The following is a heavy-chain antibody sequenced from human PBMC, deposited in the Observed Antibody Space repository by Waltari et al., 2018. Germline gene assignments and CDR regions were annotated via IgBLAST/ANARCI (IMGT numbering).Heavy chain of an antibody. D-gene: IGHD3-3*01. V-gene: IGHV3-7*01. Sequence: EVQLVESGGGLVQPGGSLRLSCAASGFTFSSYWMSWVRQAPGKGLEWVATIRQDGMEKYYVDSGKFRFTISRDNAKNSLYLQMNSLRAEDTAVYYCARDRGDCWSGYRVGFDDWGQGTLVTVSS. CDR3: ARDRGDCWSGYRVGFDD. J-gene: IGHJ4*02. CDR1: GFTFSSYW. CDR2: IRQDGMEK.